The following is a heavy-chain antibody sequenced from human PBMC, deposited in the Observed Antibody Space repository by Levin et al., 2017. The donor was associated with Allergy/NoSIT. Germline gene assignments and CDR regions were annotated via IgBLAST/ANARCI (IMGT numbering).Heavy chain of an antibody. D-gene: IGHD3-16*01. CDR2: IKQDGSEK. CDR3: ARQGGRAGSDY. CDR1: GFTFSSYW. J-gene: IGHJ4*02. Sequence: GGSLRLSCAASGFTFSSYWMSWVRQAPGKGLEWVANIKQDGSEKNYVDSVKGRFTISGDNAKNSVSLQMNSLRAEDTAVYYCARQGGRAGSDYWGQGTLVTVSS. V-gene: IGHV3-7*01.